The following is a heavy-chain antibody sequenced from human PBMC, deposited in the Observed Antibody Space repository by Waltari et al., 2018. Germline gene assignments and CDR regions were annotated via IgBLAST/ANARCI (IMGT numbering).Heavy chain of an antibody. CDR1: GGTFSSST. CDR2: IFPILGIA. V-gene: IGHV1-69*02. CDR3: ARVEYSSSAGYYNWFDP. Sequence: QVQLVQSGAEVKKPGSSVKVSCKVSGGTFSSSTISWVRQAPGQGLEWMGRIFPILGIANYAQKFQGRVTITADKSTSTAYMELSSLRSEDTAVYYCARVEYSSSAGYYNWFDPWGQGTLVTVSS. J-gene: IGHJ5*02. D-gene: IGHD6-6*01.